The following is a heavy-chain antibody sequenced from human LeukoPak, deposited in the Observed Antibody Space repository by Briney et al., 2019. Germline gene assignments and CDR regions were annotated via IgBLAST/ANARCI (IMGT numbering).Heavy chain of an antibody. J-gene: IGHJ4*02. CDR3: ARDIADRIFDY. D-gene: IGHD1-14*01. V-gene: IGHV3-33*01. CDR2: IWYDGSNK. CDR1: GFTFSSYG. Sequence: GGSLRLSCAASGFTFSSYGMHWVRQAPGKGLEWVAVIWYDGSNKYYADSVKGRFTISRDNSKNTPYLQMNSLRAEDTAVYYCARDIADRIFDYWGQGTLVTVSS.